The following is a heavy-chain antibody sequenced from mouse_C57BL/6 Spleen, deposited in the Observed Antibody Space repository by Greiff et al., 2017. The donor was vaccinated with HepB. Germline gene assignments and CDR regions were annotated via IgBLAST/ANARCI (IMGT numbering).Heavy chain of an antibody. V-gene: IGHV1-84*01. J-gene: IGHJ2*01. D-gene: IGHD2-5*01. Sequence: QQSGQGLEWIGWIYPGSGNTKYNEKFKGKATLTVDTSSSTAYMQLSSLTSEDSAVYFCARSGSYYSNSLFDYWGQGTTLTVSS. CDR3: ARSGSYYSNSLFDY. CDR2: IYPGSGNT.